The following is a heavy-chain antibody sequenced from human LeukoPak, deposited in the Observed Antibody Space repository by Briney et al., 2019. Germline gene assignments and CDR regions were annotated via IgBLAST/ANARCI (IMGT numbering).Heavy chain of an antibody. CDR3: ARVRGDFWSGPDDY. CDR1: GFTFSSYW. D-gene: IGHD3-3*01. CDR2: IDQDGSEK. V-gene: IGHV3-7*01. J-gene: IGHJ4*02. Sequence: GGSLRLSCAASGFTFSSYWMSWVRQAPGKGLEWVANIDQDGSEKEKYYVDSVKGRFTISRDNAKNSLYLQMNSLRAEDTAVYYCARVRGDFWSGPDDYWGQGTLVTVSS.